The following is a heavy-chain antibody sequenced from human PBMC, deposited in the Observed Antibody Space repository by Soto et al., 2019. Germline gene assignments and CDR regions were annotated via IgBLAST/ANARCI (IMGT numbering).Heavy chain of an antibody. J-gene: IGHJ3*02. Sequence: QVQLVESGGDVVQPGRSLRLSCAASGFTFSTYAMHWVRQAPGKGLEWVAAISHDGSNKYYVDSVKGRFTVSKDNSKNTLFLQMNSLSAEDTAPYYCADIVEQQLERLGSDIWGQGTMVTVSS. D-gene: IGHD6-13*01. CDR2: ISHDGSNK. V-gene: IGHV3-30*03. CDR3: ADIVEQQLERLGSDI. CDR1: GFTFSTYA.